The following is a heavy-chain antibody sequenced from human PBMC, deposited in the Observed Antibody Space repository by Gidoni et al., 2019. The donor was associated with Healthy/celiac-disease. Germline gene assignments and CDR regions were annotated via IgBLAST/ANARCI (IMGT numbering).Heavy chain of an antibody. J-gene: IGHJ4*02. CDR1: GGSFSGYY. CDR3: ARGGADIVVGPADTRGYYCDY. D-gene: IGHD2-2*01. Sequence: QVQLQQWGAGLLKPSATLSLTCAVYGGSFSGYYWSWIRQPPGKGLEWIGEINNSGSTNYNPSIKRRGTISVDTSKNQFSLKRSSVTAADTEVDYCARGGADIVVGPADTRGYYCDYWGQGTLVTVSS. V-gene: IGHV4-34*01. CDR2: INNSGST.